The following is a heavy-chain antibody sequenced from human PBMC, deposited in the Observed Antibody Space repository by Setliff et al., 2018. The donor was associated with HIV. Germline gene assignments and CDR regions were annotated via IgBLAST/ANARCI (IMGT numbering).Heavy chain of an antibody. Sequence: GGSLRLSCAASGFTFSSYAMHWVRQAPGKGLEWLSYISSSGTTIRYADSVKGRFTISRDNAQKSLYLQMNSLRAEDTAVYYCARDGLEGDMAGRQRTYAFGYWGQGTLVTVSS. V-gene: IGHV3-48*01. CDR2: ISSSGTTI. J-gene: IGHJ4*02. CDR1: GFTFSSYA. D-gene: IGHD2-15*01. CDR3: ARDGLEGDMAGRQRTYAFGY.